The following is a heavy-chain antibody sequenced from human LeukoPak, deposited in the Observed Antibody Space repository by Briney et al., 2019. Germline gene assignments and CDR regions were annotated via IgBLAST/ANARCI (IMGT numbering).Heavy chain of an antibody. CDR3: ARGACGYTSCLGIYYYYMDV. J-gene: IGHJ6*03. D-gene: IGHD2-2*01. V-gene: IGHV3-48*01. Sequence: GGSLRLSCAASGFTFSSYSMNWVRQAPGKGLEWVSYISSSSSTIYYADSVKGRFTISRDNSKNTLYLQMNSLRAEDTAVYYCARGACGYTSCLGIYYYYMDVWGKGTTVTVSS. CDR2: ISSSSSTI. CDR1: GFTFSSYS.